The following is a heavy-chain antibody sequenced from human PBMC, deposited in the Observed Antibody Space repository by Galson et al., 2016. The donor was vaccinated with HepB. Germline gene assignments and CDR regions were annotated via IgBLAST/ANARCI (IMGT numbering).Heavy chain of an antibody. CDR2: IYHTGST. D-gene: IGHD2-2*01. J-gene: IGHJ5*02. V-gene: IGHV4-4*02. CDR3: ARLYIVEVPSEGFDP. CDR1: GGSINSTAW. Sequence: SETLSLTCGVSGGSINSTAWWSWVRQSPGKGLEWIGQIYHTGSTHYNPSLKSRVTISVDKSKNQFSLTLNSVAAADTAVYFGARLYIVEVPSEGFDPWGQGTLVTVSS.